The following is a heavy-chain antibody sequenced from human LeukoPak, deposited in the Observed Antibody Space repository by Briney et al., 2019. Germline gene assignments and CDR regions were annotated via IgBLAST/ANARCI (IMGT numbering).Heavy chain of an antibody. Sequence: GGSLSLPFPASGFTVSSNYLSWFGQPPGKGLGGASVIYSGGSTYYADSVKGRFTISRDNSKNTLYLQMNSLRAEDTAVYYCARVLGGSSWYFGYYYYYMDVWGKGTTVTVSS. J-gene: IGHJ6*03. CDR1: GFTVSSNY. D-gene: IGHD6-13*01. V-gene: IGHV3-66*02. CDR3: ARVLGGSSWYFGYYYYYMDV. CDR2: IYSGGST.